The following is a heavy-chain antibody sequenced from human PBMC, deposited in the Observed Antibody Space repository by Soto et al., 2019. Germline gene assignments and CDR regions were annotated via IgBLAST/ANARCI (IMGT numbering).Heavy chain of an antibody. CDR1: GSSIIGYY. V-gene: IGHV4-59*12. D-gene: IGHD6-19*01. CDR2: IHYSGSA. J-gene: IGHJ5*02. Sequence: SETLSLTCTFSGSSIIGYYWTWIRQSPERGLGWIGYIHYSGSANYNSSLNSRLTMSVDRSKSQFSMKLASVTAADTAVYYCARGVGGSGLNWFDPWGQGTLVTVSS. CDR3: ARGVGGSGLNWFDP.